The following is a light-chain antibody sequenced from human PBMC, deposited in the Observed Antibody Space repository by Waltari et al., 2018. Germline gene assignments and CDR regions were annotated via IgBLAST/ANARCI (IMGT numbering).Light chain of an antibody. CDR2: RND. CDR3: AAWDDSPNGHWV. CDR1: APNIGGMV. Sequence: QSVLTQPPSASGNPGQRVTISCSGRAPNIGGMVVHWYQQFPGKAPKLVIYRNDQRPSGVPDRFSGSKSGTSASLAISGLQSEDEADYYCAAWDDSPNGHWVFGGGTKVTVL. J-gene: IGLJ3*02. V-gene: IGLV1-44*01.